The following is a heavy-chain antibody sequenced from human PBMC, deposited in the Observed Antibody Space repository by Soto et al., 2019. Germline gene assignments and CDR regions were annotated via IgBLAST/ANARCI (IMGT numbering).Heavy chain of an antibody. Sequence: EVQLVESGGGLVQPGGSLRLSCAASGFTFSSYSMNWVRQAPGKGPEGVSYISSSSSTIYYADSVKGRFTISRDNAKNSLYLQMNSLRAEDTAVYYCATDLTIFGVVNSFDYWGQGTLVTVSS. CDR3: ATDLTIFGVVNSFDY. V-gene: IGHV3-48*01. CDR2: ISSSSSTI. J-gene: IGHJ4*02. CDR1: GFTFSSYS. D-gene: IGHD3-3*01.